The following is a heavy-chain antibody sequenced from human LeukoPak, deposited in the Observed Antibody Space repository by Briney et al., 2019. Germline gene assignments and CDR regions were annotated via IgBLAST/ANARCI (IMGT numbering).Heavy chain of an antibody. CDR2: ISGSDGST. D-gene: IGHD1-26*01. CDR3: AKGNSHYSGSKPFDY. V-gene: IGHV3-23*01. CDR1: GFTFSSYA. Sequence: GGSLRLSCAASGFTFSSYAMSRVRQAPGKGLEWVSPISGSDGSTYYADPVKGRFTISRDNSKNTLYLQMNSLRAEDTAIYYCAKGNSHYSGSKPFDYWGQGTLVTVSS. J-gene: IGHJ4*02.